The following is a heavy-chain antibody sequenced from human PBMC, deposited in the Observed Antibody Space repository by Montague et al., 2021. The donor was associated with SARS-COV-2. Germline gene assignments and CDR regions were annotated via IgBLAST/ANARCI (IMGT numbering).Heavy chain of an antibody. CDR2: ISGSGGST. Sequence: SLRLSCAASGFTFSTYAMSWVRQAPGKGLEWVSTISGSGGSTYYADSVKGRFTISRDNSKNTLYLQMTSLRAEDTAVYYCAKVYLVTVVTPIGFPVDRYFDLWGRGTLVTVSS. CDR1: GFTFSTYA. V-gene: IGHV3-23*01. CDR3: AKVYLVTVVTPIGFPVDRYFDL. D-gene: IGHD4-23*01. J-gene: IGHJ2*01.